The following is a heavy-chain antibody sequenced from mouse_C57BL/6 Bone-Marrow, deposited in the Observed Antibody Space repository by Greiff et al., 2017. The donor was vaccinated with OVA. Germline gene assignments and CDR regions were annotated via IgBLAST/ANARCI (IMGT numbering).Heavy chain of an antibody. J-gene: IGHJ4*01. CDR1: GYTFTSYW. V-gene: IGHV1-64*01. D-gene: IGHD1-1*01. Sequence: QVQLKQPGAELVKPGASVKLSCKASGYTFTSYWMHWVKQRPGQGLEWIGMIHPNSGSTNYNEKFKSKATLTVDKSSSTAYMQLSSLTSEDSAVYYCARPLLLRFYAMDYWGQGTSVTVSS. CDR3: ARPLLLRFYAMDY. CDR2: IHPNSGST.